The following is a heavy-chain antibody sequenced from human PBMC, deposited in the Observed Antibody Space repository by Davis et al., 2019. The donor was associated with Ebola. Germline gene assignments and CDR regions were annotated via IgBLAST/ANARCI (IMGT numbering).Heavy chain of an antibody. J-gene: IGHJ6*04. V-gene: IGHV1-18*04. CDR2: ISAYNGNT. D-gene: IGHD3-22*01. CDR3: ARDSSGTNYYYYGMDV. Sequence: ASVKVSCKASGYTFTSYGISWVRQAPGQGLEWMGWISAYNGNTNYAQKLQGRVTMTTDTSTSTAYMELTSLRSDDTAVYYCARDSSGTNYYYYGMDVWGKGTTVTVSS. CDR1: GYTFTSYG.